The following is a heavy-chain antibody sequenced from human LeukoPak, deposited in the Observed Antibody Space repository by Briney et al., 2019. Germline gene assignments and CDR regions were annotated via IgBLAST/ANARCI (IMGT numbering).Heavy chain of an antibody. CDR1: GYTFTSYD. Sequence: ASVKVSCKASGYTFTSYDINWVRQATGQGLEWMGWMNPNSGNTGYAQKFQGRVTMTRNTSISTAYMELSSLRSEDTAVYYCARGLITMVRGVIITYYYYYMDVWGKGTTVTISS. J-gene: IGHJ6*03. V-gene: IGHV1-8*01. CDR2: MNPNSGNT. D-gene: IGHD3-10*01. CDR3: ARGLITMVRGVIITYYYYYMDV.